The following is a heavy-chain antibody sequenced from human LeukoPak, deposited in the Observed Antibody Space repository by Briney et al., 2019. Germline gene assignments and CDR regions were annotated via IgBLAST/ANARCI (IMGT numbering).Heavy chain of an antibody. CDR2: INPNSGGT. D-gene: IGHD5-24*01. CDR1: GYTFTGYY. CDR3: AEVGMATINY. J-gene: IGHJ4*02. V-gene: IGHV1-2*06. Sequence: GASVKVSCKASGYTFTGYYMHWVRQAPGQGLEWMGRINPNSGGTNYAQELQGRVTMTRDTSISTAYMELSRLRSDDTAVYYCAEVGMATINYWGQGTLVTVSS.